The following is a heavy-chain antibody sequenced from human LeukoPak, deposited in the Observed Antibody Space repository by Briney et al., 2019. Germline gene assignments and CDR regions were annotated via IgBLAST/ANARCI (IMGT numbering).Heavy chain of an antibody. J-gene: IGHJ6*02. Sequence: ASVKVSCKSSGGTFSSNAISWVRQAPGQGLEWMGRIIPFLGIANYAHQSQGRVTITADKYTSTAYMELSSLRSEDTAVYYCARDHSCSSTSCYVGYYYGMDVGGQGTTVTVSS. CDR3: ARDHSCSSTSCYVGYYYGMDV. D-gene: IGHD2-2*01. CDR2: IIPFLGIA. V-gene: IGHV1-69*04. CDR1: GGTFSSNA.